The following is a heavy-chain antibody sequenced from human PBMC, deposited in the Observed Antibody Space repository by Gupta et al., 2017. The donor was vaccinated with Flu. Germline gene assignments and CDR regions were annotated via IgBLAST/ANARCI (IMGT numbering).Heavy chain of an antibody. CDR2: IWDDGTKT. Sequence: QVQLVESGGGVVQPGRSLRLSCAASGFPFSNYGMHWVRQAPGKGLEWVAVIWDDGTKTQYSDSVKGRLTISRDNSKNSLYLQITGLRAEDTAVYYCARALDRWYAPADYWGPGTLVTVSS. V-gene: IGHV3-33*01. J-gene: IGHJ4*01. CDR1: GFPFSNYG. CDR3: ARALDRWYAPADY. D-gene: IGHD6-13*01.